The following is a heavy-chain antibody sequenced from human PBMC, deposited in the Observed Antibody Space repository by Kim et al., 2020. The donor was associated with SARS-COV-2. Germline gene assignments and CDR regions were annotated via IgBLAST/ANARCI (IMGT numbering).Heavy chain of an antibody. D-gene: IGHD6-13*01. V-gene: IGHV1-69*13. Sequence: SVKVSCKASGGTFSSYAISWVRQAPGQGLEWMGGIIPIFGTANYAQKFQGRVTITADESTSTAYMELSSLRSEDTAVYYCARVLRSSWYAPAFDIWGQGTMVTISS. CDR1: GGTFSSYA. J-gene: IGHJ3*02. CDR2: IIPIFGTA. CDR3: ARVLRSSWYAPAFDI.